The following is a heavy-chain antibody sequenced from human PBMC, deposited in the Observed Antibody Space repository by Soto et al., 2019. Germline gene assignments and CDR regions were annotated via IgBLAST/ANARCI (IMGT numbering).Heavy chain of an antibody. CDR3: ARVRAYDSSGYVYYGMDV. J-gene: IGHJ6*02. Sequence: PGGSLRLSCAASGFTFSGYGMHWVRQSPGKGLEWVAVIWYDGSNKYYADSVKGRFTISRDNSKNTLYLQMNSLRAEDTAVYYCARVRAYDSSGYVYYGMDVWGQGTTVTVSS. CDR2: IWYDGSNK. D-gene: IGHD3-22*01. CDR1: GFTFSGYG. V-gene: IGHV3-33*01.